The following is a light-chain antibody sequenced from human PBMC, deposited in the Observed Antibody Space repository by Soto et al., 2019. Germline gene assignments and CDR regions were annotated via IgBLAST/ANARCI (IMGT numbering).Light chain of an antibody. CDR1: QSISNY. CDR3: QQSYSGPT. Sequence: DIQMTQSPSSLSASVGDRVTITCRASQSISNYLNWYQQKPGKAPKLLIYAASSLHSGVPSRFSGSGSGTDFTLTINSLRPEDFAVYYCQQSYSGPTFGQGTKVDIK. CDR2: AAS. V-gene: IGKV1-39*01. J-gene: IGKJ1*01.